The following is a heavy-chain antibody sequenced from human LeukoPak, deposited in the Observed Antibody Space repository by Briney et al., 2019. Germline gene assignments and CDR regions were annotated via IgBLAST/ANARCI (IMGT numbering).Heavy chain of an antibody. CDR1: GGSFSGYY. J-gene: IGHJ6*03. Sequence: SETLSLTCAVYGGSFSGYYWSWIRQPPGKGLEWIGEINHSGSTNYNPSLKSRVTISVDTSKNQFSLKLSSVTAAVTAVYYCARDRATTQYYYYYMDVWGKGTTVTISS. CDR2: INHSGST. V-gene: IGHV4-34*01. D-gene: IGHD1-1*01. CDR3: ARDRATTQYYYYYMDV.